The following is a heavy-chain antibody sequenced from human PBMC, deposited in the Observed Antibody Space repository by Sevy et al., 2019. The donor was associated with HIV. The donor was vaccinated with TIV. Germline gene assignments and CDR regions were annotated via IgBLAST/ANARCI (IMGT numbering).Heavy chain of an antibody. CDR2: ISSRDYFI. V-gene: IGHV3-11*01. CDR1: GFTFSDYY. J-gene: IGHJ4*02. Sequence: GGSLRLSCTASGFTFSDYYMSWIRQAPGKGLEWISYISSRDYFIYYADSVKGRFTISRDNAKNSMFLHMSSLRAEDTALYYCARVRYTYGNFFFDYSGQGTLVTVSS. CDR3: ARVRYTYGNFFFDY. D-gene: IGHD5-18*01.